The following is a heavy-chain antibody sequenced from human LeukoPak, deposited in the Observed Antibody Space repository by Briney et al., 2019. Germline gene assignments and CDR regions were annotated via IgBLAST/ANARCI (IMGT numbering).Heavy chain of an antibody. D-gene: IGHD3-22*01. J-gene: IGHJ4*02. CDR1: GGSFSGYY. CDR2: IYTSGST. CDR3: ARASYSYDINGWVPFDY. Sequence: RSETLSLTCAVYGGSFSGYYWSWIRQPAGKGLEWIGRIYTSGSTNYNPSLKSRVTISGDTSKNQFSLRLSSVTAADTTVYYCARASYSYDINGWVPFDYWGQGTLVTVSS. V-gene: IGHV4-59*10.